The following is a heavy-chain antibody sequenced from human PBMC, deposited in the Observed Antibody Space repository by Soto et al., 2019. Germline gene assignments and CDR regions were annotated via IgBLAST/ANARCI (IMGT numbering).Heavy chain of an antibody. D-gene: IGHD1-1*01. CDR3: ARDFEGRHQLVPTWGKYYPYYDVDV. J-gene: IGHJ6*02. CDR1: GFTFSDFN. Sequence: EVQVVESGGGLVKPGGSLRLSCAASGFTFSDFNMNWVRQAPGKGLECVSSISGKSDDIYYADSVKGRFTISRDNAKNSLFLQMNSLTAEDTAVYYCARDFEGRHQLVPTWGKYYPYYDVDVWGQGTTVTVSS. CDR2: ISGKSDDI. V-gene: IGHV3-21*01.